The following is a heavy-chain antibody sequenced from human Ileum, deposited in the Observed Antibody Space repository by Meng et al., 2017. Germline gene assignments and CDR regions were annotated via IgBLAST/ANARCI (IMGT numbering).Heavy chain of an antibody. J-gene: IGHJ4*02. CDR2: INHSGST. D-gene: IGHD3-22*01. CDR1: GGSFSGYY. V-gene: IGHV4-34*01. Sequence: VQRQQWGAGLLKPSETLSLTCAVYGGSFSGYYWSWIRQPPGKGLEWIGEINHSGSTNYNPSLKSRVTISVDTSKNQFSLKLSSVTAADTAVYYCSRTSYYDNSGYYPGWGQGTLVTVSS. CDR3: SRTSYYDNSGYYPG.